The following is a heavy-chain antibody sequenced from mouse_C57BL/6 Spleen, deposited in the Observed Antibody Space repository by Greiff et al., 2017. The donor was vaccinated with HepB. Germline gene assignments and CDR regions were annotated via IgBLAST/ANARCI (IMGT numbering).Heavy chain of an antibody. J-gene: IGHJ1*03. Sequence: QVQLQQPGAELVMPGASVKLSCKASGYTFTSYWMHWVKQRPGQGLEWIGEIDPSVSNTNYNQKFKGKSTLTVDKSSSTAYMQLSSLTSEDSAVYYCARNYGNHYWDVDVWGTGTTVTVSS. CDR1: GYTFTSYW. V-gene: IGHV1-69*01. CDR3: ARNYGNHYWDVDV. D-gene: IGHD2-1*01. CDR2: IDPSVSNT.